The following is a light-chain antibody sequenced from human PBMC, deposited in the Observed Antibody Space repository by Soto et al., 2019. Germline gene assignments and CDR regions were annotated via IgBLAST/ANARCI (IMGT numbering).Light chain of an antibody. V-gene: IGKV1-5*01. CDR2: DAS. J-gene: IGKJ1*01. Sequence: DIQMTQSPSTLSASVGDRVTITCRASQSISSWLAWYQQKPGKAPKLLIYDASSLESGVPSRFSGSGSGTEFTLTISSLQTDEFATYYCQQYNSYSRTFGQGNKGDI. CDR3: QQYNSYSRT. CDR1: QSISSW.